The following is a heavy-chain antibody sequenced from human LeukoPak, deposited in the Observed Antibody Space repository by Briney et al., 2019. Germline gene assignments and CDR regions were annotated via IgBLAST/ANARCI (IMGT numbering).Heavy chain of an antibody. Sequence: SETLSLTCTVSGGSVNSGSYYWSWIRQPPGKGLEWIGYIYYSGSTNYNPSLKSRVTISVDTSKNQFSLKLSSVTAADTAVYYCARDWYNCSGGSCYYYGMDVWGQGTTVTVSS. V-gene: IGHV4-61*01. CDR1: GGSVNSGSYY. CDR2: IYYSGST. CDR3: ARDWYNCSGGSCYYYGMDV. D-gene: IGHD2-15*01. J-gene: IGHJ6*02.